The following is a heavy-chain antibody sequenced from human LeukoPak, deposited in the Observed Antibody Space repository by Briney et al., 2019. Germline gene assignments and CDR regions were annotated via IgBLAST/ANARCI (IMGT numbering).Heavy chain of an antibody. CDR1: GGSISSGDYY. V-gene: IGHV4-30-4*02. J-gene: IGHJ6*02. Sequence: PSETLSLTCTVSGGSISSGDYYWSWIRQPPGKGLEWIGYIYYSGSTYYNPSLKSRVTISVDTSKNQFSLKLSSVTAADTAVYYCGRGKRGKVTSNYYYYGREFWGQGTTVTVSS. CDR3: GRGKRGKVTSNYYYYGREF. D-gene: IGHD4-11*01. CDR2: IYYSGST.